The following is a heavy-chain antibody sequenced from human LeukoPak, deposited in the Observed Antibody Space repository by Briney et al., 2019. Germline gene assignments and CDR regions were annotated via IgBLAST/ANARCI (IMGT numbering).Heavy chain of an antibody. CDR3: ARDARGAAAADDAFDI. Sequence: ASVKVSCKASGYAFINYGVSWVRRAPGQGLEWMGWISAYNGNTNYAQRLQGRVTMTTDTSTSTAYMELRSLRSEDTAVYYCARDARGAAAADDAFDIWGQGTVVTVSS. CDR2: ISAYNGNT. V-gene: IGHV1-18*01. D-gene: IGHD6-13*01. J-gene: IGHJ3*02. CDR1: GYAFINYG.